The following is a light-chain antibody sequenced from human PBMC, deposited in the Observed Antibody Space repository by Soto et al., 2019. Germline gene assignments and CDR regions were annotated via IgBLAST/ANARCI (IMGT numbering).Light chain of an antibody. V-gene: IGKV3-20*02. CDR3: QQLESYPST. Sequence: EIVLTQSPATLSLSPGERATLSCWASQSVSSSYLAWYQQKPGQAPRLLMYDVSNRATGIPARFSGSGSGTDFTLTISSLQPEDFATYYCQQLESYPSTFGGGTKVDIK. J-gene: IGKJ4*01. CDR1: QSVSSSY. CDR2: DVS.